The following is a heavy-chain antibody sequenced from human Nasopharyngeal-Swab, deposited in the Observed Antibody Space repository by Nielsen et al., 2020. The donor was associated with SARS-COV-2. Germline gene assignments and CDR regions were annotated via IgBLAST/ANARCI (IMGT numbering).Heavy chain of an antibody. CDR1: GFTFSDYY. CDR2: ISSSGSTI. CDR3: ARDRSGGFDY. D-gene: IGHD2-15*01. J-gene: IGHJ4*02. V-gene: IGHV3-11*04. Sequence: GESLKISCAASGFTFSDYYMSWIRQAPGKGLEWVSYISSSGSTIYYADSVKGRFTISGDNAKNSLYLQMNSLRAEDTAVYYCARDRSGGFDYWGQGTLVTVSS.